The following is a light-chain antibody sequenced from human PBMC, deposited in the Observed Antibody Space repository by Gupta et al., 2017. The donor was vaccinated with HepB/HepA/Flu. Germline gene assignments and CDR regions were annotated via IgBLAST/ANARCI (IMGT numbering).Light chain of an antibody. J-gene: IGLJ3*02. Sequence: SALTQPASGSGSPVHSITISCTGTRSDIGSYNLVSWYQQHPAKAPKLIIYEVTKRPYGIASRFSASKSGNTASLTISVPKEEDDADYYGCADTDGSTVLFGGGTKVTVL. CDR1: RSDIGSYNL. V-gene: IGLV2-23*02. CDR3: CADTDGSTVL. CDR2: EVT.